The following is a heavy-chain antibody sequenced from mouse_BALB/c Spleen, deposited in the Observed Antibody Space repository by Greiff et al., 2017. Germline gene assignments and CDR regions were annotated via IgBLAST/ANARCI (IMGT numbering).Heavy chain of an antibody. J-gene: IGHJ2*01. CDR3: ARDYGSSYPLYFDY. D-gene: IGHD1-1*01. CDR2: IWAGGST. Sequence: VHLVESGPGLVAPSQSLSITCTVSGFSLTSYGVHWVRQPPGKGLEWLGVIWAGGSTNYNSALMSRLSISKDNSKSQVFLKMNSLQTDDTAMYYCARDYGSSYPLYFDYWGQGTTLTVSS. V-gene: IGHV2-9*02. CDR1: GFSLTSYG.